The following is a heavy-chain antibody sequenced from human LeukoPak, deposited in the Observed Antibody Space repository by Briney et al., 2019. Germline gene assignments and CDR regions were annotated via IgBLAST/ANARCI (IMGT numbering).Heavy chain of an antibody. CDR3: ARDSPRDILTGYPDYYYYYYMDV. CDR1: GGSISSSSYY. Sequence: SETLSLTCTVSGGSISSSSYYWGWIRQPPGTGLEWIGSIYYSGSTYYNPSLKSRVTISVDTSKNQFSLKLSSVTAADTAVYYCARDSPRDILTGYPDYYYYYYMDVWGKGTTVTVAS. CDR2: IYYSGST. D-gene: IGHD3-9*01. V-gene: IGHV4-39*07. J-gene: IGHJ6*03.